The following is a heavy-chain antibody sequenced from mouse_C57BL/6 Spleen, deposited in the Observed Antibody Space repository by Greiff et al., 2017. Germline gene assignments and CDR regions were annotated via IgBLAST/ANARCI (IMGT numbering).Heavy chain of an antibody. V-gene: IGHV1-39*01. Sequence: VQLQQSGPELVKPGASVKISCKASGYSFTDYNMNWVKQSNGKSLEWIGVINPNYGTTSYNQKFKGKATLTVDQSSSTAYMQLNSLTSEDSAVYYCASKEYYGSHWYFDVWGTGPTVTVSS. J-gene: IGHJ1*03. CDR2: INPNYGTT. CDR3: ASKEYYGSHWYFDV. D-gene: IGHD1-1*01. CDR1: GYSFTDYN.